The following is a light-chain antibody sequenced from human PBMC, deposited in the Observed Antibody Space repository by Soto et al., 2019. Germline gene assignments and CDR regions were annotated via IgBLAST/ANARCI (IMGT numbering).Light chain of an antibody. CDR1: QSISSY. V-gene: IGKV3-15*01. J-gene: IGKJ1*01. CDR3: QQYNNLPGT. CDR2: DAS. Sequence: EVVLTQSPDTLSLPPGERATLSCRASQSISSYLAWYQQKPGQAPRLLIYDASARATDIPARFSGSGSGTEFTLTISSLQSEDSAVYYCQQYNNLPGTFGQGTKVDIK.